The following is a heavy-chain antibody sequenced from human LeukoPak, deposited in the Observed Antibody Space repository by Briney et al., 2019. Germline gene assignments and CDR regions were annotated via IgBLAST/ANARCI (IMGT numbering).Heavy chain of an antibody. Sequence: SETLSLTCAVYGGSFSGYYWSWIRQPPGKGLEWIGEINHSGSTNYNPSLKSRVTISVDTSKNQFSLKLSSVTAADTAVYYCARGLRYFPFGASRGGDWFDPWGQGTLVTVSS. J-gene: IGHJ5*02. CDR2: INHSGST. D-gene: IGHD3-9*01. CDR1: GGSFSGYY. V-gene: IGHV4-34*01. CDR3: ARGLRYFPFGASRGGDWFDP.